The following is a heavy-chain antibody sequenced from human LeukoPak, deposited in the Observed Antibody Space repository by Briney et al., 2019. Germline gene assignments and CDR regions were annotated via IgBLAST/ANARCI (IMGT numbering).Heavy chain of an antibody. CDR2: VTSSGGST. J-gene: IGHJ4*02. CDR1: GFNFRSFS. D-gene: IGHD1-26*01. CDR3: AKTMGAIDHDY. Sequence: GGSLRLSCAASGFNFRSFSMTWVRQAPGKGLEWVSTVTSSGGSTYYADSVKGRFTNSRDNSKNTLYLQMSSLRAEDTAVYYCAKTMGAIDHDYWGQGTLVTVSS. V-gene: IGHV3-23*01.